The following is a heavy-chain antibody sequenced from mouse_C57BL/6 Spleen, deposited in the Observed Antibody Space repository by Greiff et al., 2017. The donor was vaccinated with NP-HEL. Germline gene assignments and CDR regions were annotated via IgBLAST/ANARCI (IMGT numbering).Heavy chain of an antibody. V-gene: IGHV1-15*01. CDR2: IDPETGGT. CDR3: TRGDGYYSDY. J-gene: IGHJ2*01. D-gene: IGHD2-3*01. Sequence: QVQLKESGAELVRPGASVTLSCKASGYTFTDYEMHWVKQTPVHGLEWIGAIDPETGGTAYNQKFKGKAILTADKSSSTAYMELRSLTSEDSAVYYCTRGDGYYSDYWGQGTTLTVSS. CDR1: GYTFTDYE.